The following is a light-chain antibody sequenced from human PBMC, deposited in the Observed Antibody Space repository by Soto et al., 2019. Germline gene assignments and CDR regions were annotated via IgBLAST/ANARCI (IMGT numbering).Light chain of an antibody. CDR1: SSDDGGYNY. J-gene: IGLJ1*01. CDR3: GSYTSSSTHV. CDR2: DVS. Sequence: QSVLTQPASVSGSPGQSITISCTGNSSDDGGYNYVSWYQQHPGKAPKLMIYDVSNRPSGVSNRFSGSKSCNTASLTISGLQAEDEADYYCGSYTSSSTHVFGTGTKVTVL. V-gene: IGLV2-14*01.